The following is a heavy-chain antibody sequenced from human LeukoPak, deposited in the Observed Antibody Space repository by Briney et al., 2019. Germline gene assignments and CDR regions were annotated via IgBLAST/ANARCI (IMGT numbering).Heavy chain of an antibody. CDR3: ARDATTELGTVYMDV. Sequence: GGSLRVSCAASGYTFDDYGMSWVRQAPGKGLEWVSGINWNGASTGYADSVKGRFTISRDNAKNSLYLQMNSLRVEDTAVYYCARDATTELGTVYMDVWGKGTTVTISS. V-gene: IGHV3-20*04. D-gene: IGHD4-17*01. J-gene: IGHJ6*03. CDR1: GYTFDDYG. CDR2: INWNGAST.